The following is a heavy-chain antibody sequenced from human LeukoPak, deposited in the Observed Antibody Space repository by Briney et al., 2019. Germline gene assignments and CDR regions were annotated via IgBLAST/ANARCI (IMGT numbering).Heavy chain of an antibody. CDR2: INTDGSST. Sequence: PGGSLRLSCAASGFTFSSYWMHWVRQAPGKGLVWVSRINTDGSSTSYADSVKGRFTISRDNAKNTLYLQMNSLRAEDTAVYYRASNYDYYYYMDVWGKGTTVTVSS. CDR1: GFTFSSYW. CDR3: ASNYDYYYYMDV. V-gene: IGHV3-74*01. J-gene: IGHJ6*03.